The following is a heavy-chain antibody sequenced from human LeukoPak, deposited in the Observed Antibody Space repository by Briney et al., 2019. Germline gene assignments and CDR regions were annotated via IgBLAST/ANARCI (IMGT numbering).Heavy chain of an antibody. D-gene: IGHD2-2*01. Sequence: PSQTLPLTCTVSGGSISSGDYYWSWIRQPPGKGLEWLGYIYYSGSTYYNPSLKSRVTISVDTSKNQFSLKLSSVTAADTAVYYCARSVYCSSTSCQIHYYYYYYMDVWGKGTTVTVSS. CDR1: GGSISSGDYY. J-gene: IGHJ6*03. V-gene: IGHV4-30-4*08. CDR2: IYYSGST. CDR3: ARSVYCSSTSCQIHYYYYYYMDV.